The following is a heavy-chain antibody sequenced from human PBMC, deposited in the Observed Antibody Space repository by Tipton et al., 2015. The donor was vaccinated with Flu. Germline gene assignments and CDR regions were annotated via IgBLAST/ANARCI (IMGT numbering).Heavy chain of an antibody. J-gene: IGHJ4*02. Sequence: LRLSCTVSSGSISSYYWSWIRQPPGKGLEWIGYIYYSGSTNYNPSLKSRSTISVYTSKNPFSLKLSSVTAADTAVYYCASRRDGYNYPFDYWGQGTLVTVSS. CDR2: IYYSGST. CDR3: ASRRDGYNYPFDY. D-gene: IGHD5-24*01. CDR1: SGSISSYY. V-gene: IGHV4-59*01.